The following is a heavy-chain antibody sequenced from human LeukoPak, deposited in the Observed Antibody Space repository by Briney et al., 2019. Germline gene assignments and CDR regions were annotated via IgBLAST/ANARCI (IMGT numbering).Heavy chain of an antibody. J-gene: IGHJ5*02. CDR3: ATSPEGVLGWFDP. V-gene: IGHV4-59*01. CDR2: IYYSGGT. CDR1: GGSISNSY. D-gene: IGHD3-10*01. Sequence: SETLSLTCSVSGGSISNSYCNWIRQPPGKGLEWVGYIYYSGGTNYNPSLESRVTISVDTSKNQFSLKLSSVTAADTAVYYCATSPEGVLGWFDPWGQGTLVTVSS.